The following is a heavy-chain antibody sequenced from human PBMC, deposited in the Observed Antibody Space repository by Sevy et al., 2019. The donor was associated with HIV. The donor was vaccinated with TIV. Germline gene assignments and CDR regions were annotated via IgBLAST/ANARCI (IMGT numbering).Heavy chain of an antibody. Sequence: GSSLRLSCAASGFTFSHYGMHWVRQAPGKGLEWVTFIQYDGNNKYYADSVKGRFTISRDNSKNMFFLQMNDLRAEDTALYYCAKNTAAAGVGGFDYWGQGALVTVSS. V-gene: IGHV3-30*02. J-gene: IGHJ4*02. CDR3: AKNTAAAGVGGFDY. CDR2: IQYDGNNK. D-gene: IGHD6-13*01. CDR1: GFTFSHYG.